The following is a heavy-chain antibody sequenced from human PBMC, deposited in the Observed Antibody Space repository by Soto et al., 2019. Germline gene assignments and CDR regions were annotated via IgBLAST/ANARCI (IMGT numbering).Heavy chain of an antibody. Sequence: GGSLRLSCAASGFTFSSYGMHWVRQAPGKGLEWVAVISYDGSNKYYADSVKGRFTISRDNSKNTLYLQMNSLRAEDTAVYYCAKDRGSSWSAQEGYGMDVWGQGTTVTVSS. D-gene: IGHD6-13*01. V-gene: IGHV3-30*18. J-gene: IGHJ6*02. CDR2: ISYDGSNK. CDR3: AKDRGSSWSAQEGYGMDV. CDR1: GFTFSSYG.